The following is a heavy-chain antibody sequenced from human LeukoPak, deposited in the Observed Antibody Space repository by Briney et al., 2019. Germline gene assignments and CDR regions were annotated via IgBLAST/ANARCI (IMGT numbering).Heavy chain of an antibody. CDR2: ISYDGSNK. Sequence: GRSLRLSCAASGFTFSSYGMHWVRQAPGKGLEWVAVISYDGSNKYYADSVKGRFTISRDNSKNTPYLQMSSLRAEDTAVYYCAKNQYQLLSLYYFDYWGQGTLVTVSS. CDR3: AKNQYQLLSLYYFDY. V-gene: IGHV3-30*18. J-gene: IGHJ4*02. D-gene: IGHD2-2*01. CDR1: GFTFSSYG.